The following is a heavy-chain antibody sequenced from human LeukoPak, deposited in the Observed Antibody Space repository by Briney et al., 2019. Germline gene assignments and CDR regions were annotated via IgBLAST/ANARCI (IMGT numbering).Heavy chain of an antibody. J-gene: IGHJ4*02. CDR1: GFTFGDYY. CDR3: AREGYSSSWQEFDY. D-gene: IGHD6-13*01. CDR2: ISSSSSYT. V-gene: IGHV3-11*05. Sequence: GGSLRLSCAASGFTFGDYYMSWIRQAPGKGLEWVSYISSSSSYTNYADSVKGRFTISRDNAKNSLYLQMNRLRAEDTAVYYCAREGYSSSWQEFDYWGQGTLVTVSS.